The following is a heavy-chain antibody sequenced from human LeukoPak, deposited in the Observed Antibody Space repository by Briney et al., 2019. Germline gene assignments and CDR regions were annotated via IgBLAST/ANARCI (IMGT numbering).Heavy chain of an antibody. V-gene: IGHV3-66*01. CDR1: GFTVCSSY. J-gene: IGHJ3*01. CDR2: IYRRSTT. Sequence: GGSLRLSCAAPGFTVCSSYMTWVPAGLGKGREWVSMIYRRSTTYYADSVNSRFTNTSDKTKYTLCLQMNSLRAEDTAVYYCARVQLVDAFNVWGQGTLVTVSS. D-gene: IGHD6-19*01. CDR3: ARVQLVDAFNV.